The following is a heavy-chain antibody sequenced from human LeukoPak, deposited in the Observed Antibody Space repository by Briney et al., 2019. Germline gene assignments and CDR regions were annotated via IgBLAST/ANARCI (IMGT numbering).Heavy chain of an antibody. CDR3: ARDVGMSDNWFDP. CDR2: IIPIFGTA. J-gene: IGHJ5*02. CDR1: GYTFTSYA. V-gene: IGHV1-69*05. Sequence: SVKVSCKASGYTFTSYAISWVRQAPGQGLEWMGGIIPIFGTANYAQKFQGRVTITTDESTSTAYMELSSLRSEDTAVYYCARDVGMSDNWFDPWGQGTLVTVSS. D-gene: IGHD1-14*01.